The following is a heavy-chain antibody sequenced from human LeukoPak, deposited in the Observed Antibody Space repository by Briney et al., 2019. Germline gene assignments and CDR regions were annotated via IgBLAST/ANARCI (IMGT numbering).Heavy chain of an antibody. CDR1: GGSISSYY. CDR3: ARVHSDSSGYYRYYFDY. CDR2: IYTSGST. J-gene: IGHJ4*02. V-gene: IGHV4-4*07. D-gene: IGHD3-22*01. Sequence: SETLSLTCTVSGGSISSYYWSWIRQPAGKGLEWIGRIYTSGSTNYNPSLKSRVTMSVDTSKNQLSLKLSSVIAAETAVYYCARVHSDSSGYYRYYFDYWGQGTLVTVSS.